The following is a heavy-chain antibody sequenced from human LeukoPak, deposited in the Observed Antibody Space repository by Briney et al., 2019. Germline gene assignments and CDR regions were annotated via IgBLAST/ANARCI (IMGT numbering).Heavy chain of an antibody. CDR3: ASYARDITMIVVVGGFDY. J-gene: IGHJ4*02. Sequence: ASVEVSCKASGYTFTSYYMHWVRQAPGQGLEWMGIINPSGGSTSYAQKFQGRVTITADESTSTAYMELSSLRSEDTAVYYCASYARDITMIVVVGGFDYWGQGTLVTVSS. CDR1: GYTFTSYY. V-gene: IGHV1-46*01. D-gene: IGHD3-22*01. CDR2: INPSGGST.